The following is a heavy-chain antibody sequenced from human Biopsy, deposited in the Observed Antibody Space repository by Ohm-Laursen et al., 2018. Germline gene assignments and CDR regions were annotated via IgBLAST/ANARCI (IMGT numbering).Heavy chain of an antibody. CDR2: IYTSGST. CDR3: ARAAFGPFDS. CDR1: GGSISSYY. V-gene: IGHV4-4*07. D-gene: IGHD3-16*01. Sequence: GTLSLTCTVSGGSISSYYWSWIRQPPGKGLEWIGRIYTSGSTNFNPSLKSRVTMSIDTSKNQFSLRLSSVTAADTAVYYCARAAFGPFDSWGQGALVTVSS. J-gene: IGHJ4*02.